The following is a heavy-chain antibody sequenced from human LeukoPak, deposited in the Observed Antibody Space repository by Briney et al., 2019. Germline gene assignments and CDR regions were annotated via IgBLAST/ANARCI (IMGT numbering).Heavy chain of an antibody. CDR2: IIPIFGTA. D-gene: IGHD3-10*01. CDR1: GGTFSSYA. J-gene: IGHJ4*02. Sequence: GASVKVSCKASGGTFSSYAISWVRQAPGQGLEWVGRIIPIFGTANYAQKFQGRVTIPADESTSTAYMELRSLRAEDTAVYYCARARPHGVQETYYFVYWGQGTLVTVSS. CDR3: ARARPHGVQETYYFVY. V-gene: IGHV1-69*01.